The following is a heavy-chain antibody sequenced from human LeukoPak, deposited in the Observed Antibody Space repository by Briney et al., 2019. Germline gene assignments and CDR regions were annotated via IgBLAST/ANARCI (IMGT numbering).Heavy chain of an antibody. CDR3: AGRYCSGGSCIPDY. Sequence: ASVKVSCKASGYTFTDYNVYWLRQAHGQGPEWMGWIQPKSGGTIYAQRFQGRVTITRDRSISTAYMELNSLRYDDTAVYYCAGRYCSGGSCIPDYWGQGTLVTVSS. CDR1: GYTFTDYN. V-gene: IGHV1-2*02. D-gene: IGHD2-15*01. CDR2: IQPKSGGT. J-gene: IGHJ4*02.